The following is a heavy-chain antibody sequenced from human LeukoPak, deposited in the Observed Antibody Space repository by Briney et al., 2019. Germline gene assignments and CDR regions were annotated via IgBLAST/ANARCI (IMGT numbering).Heavy chain of an antibody. Sequence: SETLSLTCTVSGGSISSSSYYWGWIRQPPGKGLEWIGSIYYSGSTYYNPSLKSRVTISVDTSKNQFSLKLSSVTAADTAVYYCARRERYSSRSWVDPWGQGTLVTVSS. CDR1: GGSISSSSYY. D-gene: IGHD6-13*01. V-gene: IGHV4-39*01. CDR2: IYYSGST. CDR3: ARRERYSSRSWVDP. J-gene: IGHJ5*02.